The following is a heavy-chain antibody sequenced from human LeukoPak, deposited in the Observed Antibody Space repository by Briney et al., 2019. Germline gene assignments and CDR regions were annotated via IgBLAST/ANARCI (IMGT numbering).Heavy chain of an antibody. Sequence: SETLSLTCTVSGGSICSYYWSWIRQPPGKGLEWIGYLYNCATTNYNPSLKSRVTISVDTSKNQLSLKLSSLTAADTAVHYCARHEYSGSYYGLSWFDPWGQGTLVTVSS. D-gene: IGHD1-26*01. CDR2: LYNCATT. V-gene: IGHV4-59*08. J-gene: IGHJ5*02. CDR3: ARHEYSGSYYGLSWFDP. CDR1: GGSICSYY.